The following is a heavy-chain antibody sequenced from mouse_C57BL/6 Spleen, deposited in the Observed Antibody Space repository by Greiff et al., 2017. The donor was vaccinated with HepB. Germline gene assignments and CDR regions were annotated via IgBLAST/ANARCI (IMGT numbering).Heavy chain of an antibody. CDR3: ATFAWFAY. V-gene: IGHV5-17*01. J-gene: IGHJ3*01. CDR1: GFTFSDYG. Sequence: EVKVEESGGGLVKPGGSLKLSCAASGFTFSDYGMHWVRQAPEKGLEWVAYISSGSSTIYYADTVKGRFTISRDNAKNILFLQMTSLRSEDTAMYYCATFAWFAYWGQGTLVTVSA. CDR2: ISSGSSTI.